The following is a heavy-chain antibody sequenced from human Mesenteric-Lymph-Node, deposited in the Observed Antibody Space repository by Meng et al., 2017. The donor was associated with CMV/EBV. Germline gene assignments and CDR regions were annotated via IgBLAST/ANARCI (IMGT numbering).Heavy chain of an antibody. Sequence: GGSLRLSCAASGFTFNVYAIHWVRQAPGKGLEWVAFISYDGNKKYYADSVKGRFTISRDNSKNTAYLQMNSLRAEDSAVYYCAKGVSKAFDIWGQGTMVTVSS. CDR3: AKGVSKAFDI. CDR2: ISYDGNKK. J-gene: IGHJ3*02. V-gene: IGHV3-30*04. D-gene: IGHD2-8*01. CDR1: GFTFNVYA.